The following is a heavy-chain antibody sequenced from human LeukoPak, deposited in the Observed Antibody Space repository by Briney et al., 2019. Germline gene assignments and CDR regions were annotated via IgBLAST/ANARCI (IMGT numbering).Heavy chain of an antibody. V-gene: IGHV4-30-4*08. CDR1: GGSISSGDYY. D-gene: IGHD6-19*01. Sequence: SETLSLTCTVSGGSISSGDYYWSWIRQPPGKGLEWIGYIYYSGSTYCNPSLKSRVTISVDTSKNQFSLKLSSVTAADTAVYYCARDSSGWYEAFDIWGQGTMVTVSS. CDR3: ARDSSGWYEAFDI. CDR2: IYYSGST. J-gene: IGHJ3*02.